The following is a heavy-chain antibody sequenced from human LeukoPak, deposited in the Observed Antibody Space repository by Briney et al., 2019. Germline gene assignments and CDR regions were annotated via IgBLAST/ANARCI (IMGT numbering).Heavy chain of an antibody. CDR2: ISGSGGST. CDR3: AKASLGVWGSYRSLNSIDY. D-gene: IGHD3-16*02. V-gene: IGHV3-23*01. J-gene: IGHJ4*02. CDR1: GFTFSSYA. Sequence: GGSLRLSCAASGFTFSSYAMSWVRQAPGKGLEWVSAISGSGGSTYYADSVKGRFTISRDNSKNTLYLQMNSLRAEDTAVYYCAKASLGVWGSYRSLNSIDYWGQGTLVTVSS.